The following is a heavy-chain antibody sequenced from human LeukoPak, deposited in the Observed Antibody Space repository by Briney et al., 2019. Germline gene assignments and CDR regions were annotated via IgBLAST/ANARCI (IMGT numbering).Heavy chain of an antibody. CDR2: ISSSANYI. V-gene: IGHV3-21*01. Sequence: PGRSLRLSCAASGFNFKAYNMNWIRQAPGKGLEWVSSISSSANYIYYADSLRGRFTISRDNAKNSLYLQMNSLRVEDTAVYYCARDRGYSYGYDLDYWGQGTLITVSS. CDR3: ARDRGYSYGYDLDY. J-gene: IGHJ4*02. D-gene: IGHD5-18*01. CDR1: GFNFKAYN.